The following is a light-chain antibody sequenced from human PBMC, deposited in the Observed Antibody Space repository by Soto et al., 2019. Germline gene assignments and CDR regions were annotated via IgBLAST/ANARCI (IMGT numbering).Light chain of an antibody. CDR2: DAS. CDR1: QSVRSNY. J-gene: IGKJ4*01. Sequence: EIVLTQSPDTLSLSPGERATLSCRASQSVRSNYLACYQQKPGQAPRFLIYDASSRATGITDRFSGRGSGTDFTLTISRLEPEDFAVYYCQQYGSTPLTFGGGTKVDIK. CDR3: QQYGSTPLT. V-gene: IGKV3-20*01.